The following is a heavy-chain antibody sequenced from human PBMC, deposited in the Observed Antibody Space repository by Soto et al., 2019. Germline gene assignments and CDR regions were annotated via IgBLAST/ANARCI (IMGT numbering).Heavy chain of an antibody. CDR1: GGSISSYY. Sequence: LSLTCTVSGGSISSYYWSWIRQPAGKGLEWIGRIYTSGSTNYNPSLKSRVTMSVDTSKNQFSLKLSSVTAADTAVYYCARDGTRITIFGVVTTNNWFDPWGQGTLVTVSS. CDR2: IYTSGST. V-gene: IGHV4-4*07. J-gene: IGHJ5*02. D-gene: IGHD3-3*01. CDR3: ARDGTRITIFGVVTTNNWFDP.